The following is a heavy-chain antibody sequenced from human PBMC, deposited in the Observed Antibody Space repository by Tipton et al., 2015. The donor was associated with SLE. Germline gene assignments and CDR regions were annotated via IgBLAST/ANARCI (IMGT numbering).Heavy chain of an antibody. J-gene: IGHJ4*02. CDR3: ARDKLDIGSSCN. CDR1: GGSISSSRYY. Sequence: TLSLTCTVSGGSISSSRYYWGWIRQPPGKGLEWIGSIYHSGTAYYNPSLKSRVTISVDTSKNQFSLKLSSVTAADTAVYYCARDKLDIGSSCNWGQGTLVTVSS. V-gene: IGHV4-39*07. CDR2: IYHSGTA. D-gene: IGHD6-13*01.